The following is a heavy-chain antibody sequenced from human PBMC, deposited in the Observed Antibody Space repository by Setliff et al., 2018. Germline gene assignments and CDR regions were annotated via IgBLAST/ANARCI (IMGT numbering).Heavy chain of an antibody. Sequence: GASVKVSCGASGFTFRKYWMYWVRQVPGKGLVWVARINGDGSITNYADSVKGRFTISRDNARNTLYLRMNSLRGEDTAVYFCASIDWGENFYNTDVWGKGTTVTVS. D-gene: IGHD7-27*01. J-gene: IGHJ6*03. CDR2: INGDGSIT. V-gene: IGHV3-74*01. CDR3: ASIDWGENFYNTDV. CDR1: GFTFRKYW.